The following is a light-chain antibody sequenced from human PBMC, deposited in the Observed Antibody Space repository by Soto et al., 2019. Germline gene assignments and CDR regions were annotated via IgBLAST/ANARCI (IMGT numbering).Light chain of an antibody. CDR1: QSVYNN. CDR2: GAS. Sequence: EIVMTQSPATLSVSPGDRATLSCRASQSVYNNLAWYQQKPGQPPRLLIYGASSRATGIPDRFSGSGSGTDFTLTISRLEPEDFAVYFCQQYGSSPLTFGGGTKVDIK. V-gene: IGKV3-20*01. J-gene: IGKJ4*01. CDR3: QQYGSSPLT.